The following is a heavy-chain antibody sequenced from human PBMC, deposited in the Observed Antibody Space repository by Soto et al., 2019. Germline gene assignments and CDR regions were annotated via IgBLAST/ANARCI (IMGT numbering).Heavy chain of an antibody. CDR2: IYYSGST. Sequence: QVQLQESGPGLVKPSETLSLTCTVSGGSISSYYWSWIRQPPGKGLEWIGYIYYSGSTNYNPSLTSRVTISVDTSKNQFSLKLSSVTSADTAVYDCARVVSWYVRYFDYWGQGTLVTVSS. V-gene: IGHV4-59*01. D-gene: IGHD6-13*01. CDR1: GGSISSYY. CDR3: ARVVSWYVRYFDY. J-gene: IGHJ4*02.